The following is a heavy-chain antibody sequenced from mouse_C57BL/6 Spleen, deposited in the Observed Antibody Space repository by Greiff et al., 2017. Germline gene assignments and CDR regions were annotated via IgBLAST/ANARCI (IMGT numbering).Heavy chain of an antibody. CDR1: GFSLTSYG. D-gene: IGHD2-4*01. Sequence: VQLQQSGPGLVQPSQSLSISCTASGFSLTSYGVHWVRQSPGKGLEWLGVIWSGGSTDYNAAFISRLSISKDNSKSQVFFKMNSLQADDTAIYYCARKKIYYDYDWYFDVWGTGTTVTVSS. J-gene: IGHJ1*03. CDR2: IWSGGST. V-gene: IGHV2-2*01. CDR3: ARKKIYYDYDWYFDV.